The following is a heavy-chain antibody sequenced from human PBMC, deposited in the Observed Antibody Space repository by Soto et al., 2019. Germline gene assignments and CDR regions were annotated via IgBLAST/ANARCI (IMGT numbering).Heavy chain of an antibody. CDR2: ISDSGSNT. CDR3: ARWNGYADY. Sequence: EVQLLESGGALVQPGGSLRLSCAGSGFTFSSYSFAWVRQAPGKGLEWFSGISDSGSNTFFKDSVKGRFTISRDNSKNMLFLQMNSLRVEDTATYYCARWNGYADYWGQGTLVTVSS. V-gene: IGHV3-23*01. CDR1: GFTFSSYS. J-gene: IGHJ4*02. D-gene: IGHD5-12*01.